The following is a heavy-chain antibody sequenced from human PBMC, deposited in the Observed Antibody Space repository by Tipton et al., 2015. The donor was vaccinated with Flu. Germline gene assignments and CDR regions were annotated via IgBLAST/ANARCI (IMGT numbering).Heavy chain of an antibody. V-gene: IGHV3-23*01. D-gene: IGHD6-19*01. CDR3: AKVIPELVAGLDL. Sequence: GSLRLSCVVSGFTLTRYGMSWVRPAPGKGLEWISGFSIRGGATFFADSVKGRFTISRDYYKNTLYLQMNSLRAEDTAVYYCAKVIPELVAGLDLWGQGTLVTVSS. CDR1: GFTLTRYG. CDR2: FSIRGGAT. J-gene: IGHJ5*02.